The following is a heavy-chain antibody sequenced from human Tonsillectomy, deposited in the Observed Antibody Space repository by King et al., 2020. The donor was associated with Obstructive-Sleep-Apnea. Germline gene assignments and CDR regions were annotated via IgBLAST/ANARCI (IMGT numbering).Heavy chain of an antibody. Sequence: VQLVESGGGLVQPGRSLRLSCAASGFTFDDYAMHWVRQAPGKGLEWVSGISWNSGNIAYAGSVKGRFTISRDNAKNSLYLQMNSLRAEDTALYYCAKGYYDTNGYYFDYWGHGTLVTVSS. CDR2: ISWNSGNI. CDR3: AKGYYDTNGYYFDY. J-gene: IGHJ4*01. D-gene: IGHD3-22*01. V-gene: IGHV3-9*01. CDR1: GFTFDDYA.